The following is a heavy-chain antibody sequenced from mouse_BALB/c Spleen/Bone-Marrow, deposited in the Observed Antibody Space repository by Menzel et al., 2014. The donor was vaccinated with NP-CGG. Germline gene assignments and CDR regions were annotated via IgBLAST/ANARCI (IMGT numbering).Heavy chain of an antibody. J-gene: IGHJ3*01. CDR2: IRNKANGYTT. V-gene: IGHV7-3*02. CDR3: ARDCGNYVRFAY. CDR1: GFTFTDYY. D-gene: IGHD2-1*01. Sequence: EVMLVESGGGLVQPGGSLRLSCAPSGFTFTDYYMSWVRQPPGKALEWLGFIRNKANGYTTEYSASVKGRFTISRDNSQSILYLQMNTLRAEDSATYYCARDCGNYVRFAYWGQGTLVTVSA.